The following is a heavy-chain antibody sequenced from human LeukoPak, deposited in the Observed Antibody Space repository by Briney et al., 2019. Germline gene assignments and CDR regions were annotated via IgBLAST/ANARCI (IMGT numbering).Heavy chain of an antibody. CDR2: VYSGGLT. D-gene: IGHD6-19*01. CDR3: VRDRWPGLGDF. CDR1: GFTVSDNY. Sequence: GGSLRLSRAASGFTVSDNYTSWVRQAPGKGLEWVSTVYSGGLTYYADPVKGRFTISRDNSKNTLYLQMSSLRAEDTAVYYCVRDRWPGLGDFWGQGTTVTVSS. V-gene: IGHV3-66*01. J-gene: IGHJ6*02.